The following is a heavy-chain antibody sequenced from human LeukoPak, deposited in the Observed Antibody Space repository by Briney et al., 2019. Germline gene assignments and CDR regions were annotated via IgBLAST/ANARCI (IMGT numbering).Heavy chain of an antibody. Sequence: PSETLSLTCTVSGGSISSSSYYWGWIRQPPGKGLEWIGSIYYSGSTYYNPSLKSRVTISVDTSKNQFSLKLSSVTAADTPVYYCARWAAAGTHHFDYWGQGTLVTVSS. CDR1: GGSISSSSYY. CDR3: ARWAAAGTHHFDY. D-gene: IGHD6-13*01. CDR2: IYYSGST. J-gene: IGHJ4*02. V-gene: IGHV4-39*01.